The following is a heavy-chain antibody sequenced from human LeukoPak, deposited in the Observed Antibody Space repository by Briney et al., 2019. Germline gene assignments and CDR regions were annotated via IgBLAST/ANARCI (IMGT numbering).Heavy chain of an antibody. CDR3: ATIKRGSIFGYFDF. CDR2: MFDSKNT. Sequence: SETLSLTCSVSGVSFSSHYWSWLRQPPGRGLEWIGYMFDSKNTKDNPSLKSRITLSADTSKNQFSLRLNSVTAADTAVYYCATIKRGSIFGYFDFWGQGILVTVSS. V-gene: IGHV4-59*11. D-gene: IGHD5-18*01. J-gene: IGHJ4*02. CDR1: GVSFSSHY.